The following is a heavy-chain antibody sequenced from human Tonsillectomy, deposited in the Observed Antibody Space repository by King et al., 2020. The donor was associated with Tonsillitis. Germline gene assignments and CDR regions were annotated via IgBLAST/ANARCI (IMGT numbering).Heavy chain of an antibody. V-gene: IGHV1-46*03. D-gene: IGHD3-3*01. CDR3: IRDRSPGAFWSGNFDS. CDR1: GYTFTSYY. J-gene: IGHJ4*02. CDR2: INPDGGST. Sequence: VQLVQSGAEVKKPGASVRVSCKASGYTFTSYYMHWVRQAPGQGLEWMGIINPDGGSTVYAQKFQRRVTLTRDTSTSTVYMDLTSLRSEDSAMYYCIRDRSPGAFWSGNFDSWGQGTLVTVSS.